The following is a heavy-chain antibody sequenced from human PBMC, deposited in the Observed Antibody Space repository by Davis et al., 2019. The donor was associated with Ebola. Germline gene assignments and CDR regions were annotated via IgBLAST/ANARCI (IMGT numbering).Heavy chain of an antibody. D-gene: IGHD3-16*01. CDR2: IKSKTGGGTI. CDR3: TTDRGGGI. CDR1: GFTFSNAW. J-gene: IGHJ3*02. V-gene: IGHV3-15*01. Sequence: PGGSLRLSCAASGFTFSNAWMSWVRQAPGKGLEWVGRIKSKTGGGTIDYAAPVKGRFTISRDDSKNTLFLQMNSLKTEDTAVYYCTTDRGGGIWGQGTMVTVSS.